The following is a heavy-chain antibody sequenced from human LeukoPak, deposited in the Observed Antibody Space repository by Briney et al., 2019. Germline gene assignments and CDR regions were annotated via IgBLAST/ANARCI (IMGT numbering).Heavy chain of an antibody. CDR2: IYYSGST. J-gene: IGHJ4*02. CDR1: GGSISSSSYY. Sequence: SETLSLTCTVSGGSISSSSYYWGWIRQPPGKGLEWIGSIYYSGSTYYNPSLKSRVTISVDTSKNQFTLKLSSVTAADTAVYYCARHEGYSYGYLAFDYWGQGTLVTVSS. V-gene: IGHV4-39*01. CDR3: ARHEGYSYGYLAFDY. D-gene: IGHD5-18*01.